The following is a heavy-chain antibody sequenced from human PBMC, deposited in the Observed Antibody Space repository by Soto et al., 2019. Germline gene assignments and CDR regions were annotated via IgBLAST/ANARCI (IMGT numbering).Heavy chain of an antibody. CDR3: AKDGGSVCSGGTCYFQAPDY. D-gene: IGHD2-15*01. V-gene: IGHV3-23*04. J-gene: IGHJ4*02. Sequence: EVQLVESGGGLVKPGGSLRLSCAASGFTFSSYAMSWVRQAPGKGLEWVSGIDGSGRNTYYADSVKGRFTISRDNSKNTLSVQMDSLRVEDTALYYCAKDGGSVCSGGTCYFQAPDYWGQGTLVTVSS. CDR2: IDGSGRNT. CDR1: GFTFSSYA.